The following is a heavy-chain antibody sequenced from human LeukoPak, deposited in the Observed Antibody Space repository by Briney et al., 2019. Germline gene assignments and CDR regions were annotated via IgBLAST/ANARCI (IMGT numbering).Heavy chain of an antibody. Sequence: SETLSLTCTVSGGSISRHYWSWIRQPPGKGLEWIGYIYHSGSTNYNPSLKSRVPISVDTSKNQFSLKVSSVTAADTAVYYCARDPSYSSSSYYYYYGMDVWGQGTTVTVSS. J-gene: IGHJ6*02. V-gene: IGHV4-59*11. D-gene: IGHD6-13*01. CDR3: ARDPSYSSSSYYYYYGMDV. CDR1: GGSISRHY. CDR2: IYHSGST.